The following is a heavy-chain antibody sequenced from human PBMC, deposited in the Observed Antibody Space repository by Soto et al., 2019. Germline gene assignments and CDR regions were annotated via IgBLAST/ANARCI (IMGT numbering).Heavy chain of an antibody. Sequence: EVQLLESGGDLVQPGGSLRLSCAAFGFTFSSYAMRWVRQAPGKGLEWVSSISGSGGTSYYADSVKGRFTLSRDNSKNTLYLQMNSLRVEDTAVYYCAKGGYYYDTSGPTFEYWGQGTLVTVSS. CDR3: AKGGYYYDTSGPTFEY. J-gene: IGHJ4*02. CDR2: ISGSGGTS. V-gene: IGHV3-23*01. CDR1: GFTFSSYA. D-gene: IGHD3-22*01.